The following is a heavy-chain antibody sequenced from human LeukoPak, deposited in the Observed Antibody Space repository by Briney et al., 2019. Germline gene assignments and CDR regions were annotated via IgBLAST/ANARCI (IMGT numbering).Heavy chain of an antibody. J-gene: IGHJ3*02. CDR1: GFTFSDYY. CDR2: ISSSGSTI. Sequence: PGGSLRLSCAASGFTFSDYYMSWIRQAPGKGLEWVSYISSSGSTIYYADSVKGRFTISRDNAKNPLYLQMNSLRAEDTAVYYCARDSIVGATSGAFDIWGQGTMVTVSS. V-gene: IGHV3-11*01. CDR3: ARDSIVGATSGAFDI. D-gene: IGHD1-26*01.